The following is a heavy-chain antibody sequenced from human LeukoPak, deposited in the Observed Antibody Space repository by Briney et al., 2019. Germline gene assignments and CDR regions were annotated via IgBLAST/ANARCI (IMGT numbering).Heavy chain of an antibody. D-gene: IGHD6-19*01. CDR3: ARMGGGWSRVDY. J-gene: IGHJ4*02. CDR2: ISYDGSNK. V-gene: IGHV3-30*14. Sequence: PGGSLRLSCAASGFTFSSYAMHWVRQAPGKGLEWVAVISYDGSNKYYADSVKGRFTISRDNSKNTLYLQMNSLRAEDTAVCYCARMGGGWSRVDYWGQGTLVTVSS. CDR1: GFTFSSYA.